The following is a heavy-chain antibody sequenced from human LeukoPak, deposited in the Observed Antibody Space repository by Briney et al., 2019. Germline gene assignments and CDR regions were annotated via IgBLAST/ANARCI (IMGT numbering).Heavy chain of an antibody. CDR2: IYSGGNT. CDR3: ATYRHLPY. CDR1: GFTVSSNY. D-gene: IGHD2-2*02. V-gene: IGHV3-53*01. J-gene: IGHJ4*02. Sequence: PGGSLRLSCAASGFTVSSNYMSWVRQAPGKGLEWVSVIYSGGNTYYADSVKGRFTISRDNSMNTLDLQMNSLRAEDTAVYYCATYRHLPYWGQGILVTVSS.